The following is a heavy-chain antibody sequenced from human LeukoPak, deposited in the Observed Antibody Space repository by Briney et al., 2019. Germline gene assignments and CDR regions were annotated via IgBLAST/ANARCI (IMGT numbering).Heavy chain of an antibody. CDR2: IGTAGDT. V-gene: IGHV3-13*01. D-gene: IGHD6-13*01. J-gene: IGHJ6*02. CDR1: GFTFSSYD. CDR3: ARDDLIAAAGTSHGMDV. Sequence: GGSLRPSCAASGFTFSSYDMHWVRQATGKGLEWVSAIGTAGDTYYPGSVKGRFTISRENAKNSLYLQMNSLRAGDTAVYYCARDDLIAAAGTSHGMDVWGQGTTVTVSS.